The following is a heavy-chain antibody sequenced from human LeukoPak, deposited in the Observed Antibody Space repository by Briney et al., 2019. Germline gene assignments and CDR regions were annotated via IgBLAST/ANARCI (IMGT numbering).Heavy chain of an antibody. CDR2: IRADAVTT. CDR3: VKDDGWVQYAN. D-gene: IGHD5-24*01. J-gene: IGHJ4*02. Sequence: HPGGSLRLSCAASGFTFSGSAMHWVRQAPGKGLEWVSGIRADAVTTYYADSVKGRFIISRDNSKNTVYLQMNSLSAEDAAVYYCVKDDGWVQYANWGQGTLVTVSS. CDR1: GFTFSGSA. V-gene: IGHV3-23*01.